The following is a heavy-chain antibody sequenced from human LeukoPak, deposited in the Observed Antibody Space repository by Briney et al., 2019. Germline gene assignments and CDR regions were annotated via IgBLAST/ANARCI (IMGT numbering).Heavy chain of an antibody. D-gene: IGHD5-12*01. V-gene: IGHV1-46*01. CDR2: INPRSGTT. J-gene: IGHJ4*02. CDR1: GYTFTTQY. CDR3: ARVDTVGTVNPFY. Sequence: ASVKVSCKASGYTFTTQYIHWVRQAPGQGLEWMGVINPRSGTTSNGQNFQGRVTMTRDTSISTAYMELSRLRPDDTAVYYCARVDTVGTVNPFYWGQGTLVTVSS.